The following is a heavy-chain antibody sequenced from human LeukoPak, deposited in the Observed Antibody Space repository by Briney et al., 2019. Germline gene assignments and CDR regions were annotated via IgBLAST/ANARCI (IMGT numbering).Heavy chain of an antibody. CDR2: IYYSGST. CDR1: GGSISSGGYY. J-gene: IGHJ6*02. Sequence: SETLSLTCTVSGGSISSGGYYWSWIRQHPGKGLERLGYIYYSGSTFYNPSLKSRVIISVDTSKNQFSLKLSSVTAADTAVYYCARDRGDDYSNYYYYGMDVWGQGTTVTVSS. CDR3: ARDRGDDYSNYYYYGMDV. V-gene: IGHV4-31*03. D-gene: IGHD4-11*01.